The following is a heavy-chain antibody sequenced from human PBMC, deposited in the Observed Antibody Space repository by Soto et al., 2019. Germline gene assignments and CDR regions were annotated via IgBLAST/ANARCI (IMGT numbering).Heavy chain of an antibody. J-gene: IGHJ6*02. D-gene: IGHD2-8*02. CDR3: ARDHLILLAHDFFYGSDV. CDR2: IPQDGVDG. V-gene: IGHV3-7*03. CDR1: GFTFSMYS. Sequence: GGSLRLSCEVSGFTFSMYSMSWVRQTPGKGLEWVAKIPQDGVDGHYADSVKGRFTISRDNGKNSLYLQMNNLRAEDTAVYYCARDHLILLAHDFFYGSDVWGRGATVTV.